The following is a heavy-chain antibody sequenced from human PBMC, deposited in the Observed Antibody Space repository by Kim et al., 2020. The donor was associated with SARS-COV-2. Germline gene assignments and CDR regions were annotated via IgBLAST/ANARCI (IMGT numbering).Heavy chain of an antibody. CDR2: IKQDGSEK. CDR3: ARDTWGSSSWSLPAGY. D-gene: IGHD6-13*01. Sequence: GGSLRLSCAASGFTFSSYWMSWVRQAPGKGLEWVANIKQDGSEKYYVDSVKGRFTISRDNAKNSLYLQMNSLRAEDTAVYYCARDTWGSSSWSLPAGYWGQGTLVTVSS. V-gene: IGHV3-7*01. J-gene: IGHJ4*02. CDR1: GFTFSSYW.